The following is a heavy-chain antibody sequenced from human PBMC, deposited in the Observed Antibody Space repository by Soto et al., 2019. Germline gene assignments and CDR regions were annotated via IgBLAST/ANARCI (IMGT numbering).Heavy chain of an antibody. D-gene: IGHD6-6*01. Sequence: GGSLRLSCAASGFTVSNNYMSWVRQAPGKGLEWVSVIYSGGSTYYADSVKGRFTISGDNSKNTLSLQMSSLSAADTAVYYCARGIAARPRWLQHWGQGTLVTVSS. CDR2: IYSGGST. V-gene: IGHV3-66*01. CDR3: ARGIAARPRWLQH. J-gene: IGHJ1*01. CDR1: GFTVSNNY.